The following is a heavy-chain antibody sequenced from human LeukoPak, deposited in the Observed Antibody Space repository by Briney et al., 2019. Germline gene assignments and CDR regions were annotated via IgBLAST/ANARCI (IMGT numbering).Heavy chain of an antibody. Sequence: GGSLRLSCAASRFTFSSYSMNWVRQAPGKGLEWVSSISSSSSYIYYADSVKGRFTISRDNAKNSLYLQMNSLRAEDMALYYCAKDFYGSGSSAFDIWGQGTMVTVSS. CDR2: ISSSSSYI. CDR1: RFTFSSYS. CDR3: AKDFYGSGSSAFDI. V-gene: IGHV3-21*04. J-gene: IGHJ3*02. D-gene: IGHD3-10*01.